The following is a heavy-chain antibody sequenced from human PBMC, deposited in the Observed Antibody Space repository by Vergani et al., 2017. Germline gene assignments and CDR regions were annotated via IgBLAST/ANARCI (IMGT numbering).Heavy chain of an antibody. CDR3: ARGITICGVVTLYYMDV. D-gene: IGHD3-3*01. CDR1: GYTFTSYD. J-gene: IGHJ6*03. CDR2: MNPNSGNT. Sequence: QVQLVQSGAEVKKPGASVKVSCKASGYTFTSYDINWVRQATGQGLEWMGWMNPNSGNTGYAQKFQGRVTMTRNTSISTAYMELSSLRSEDTAVYYCARGITICGVVTLYYMDVWGKGTTVTVSS. V-gene: IGHV1-8*01.